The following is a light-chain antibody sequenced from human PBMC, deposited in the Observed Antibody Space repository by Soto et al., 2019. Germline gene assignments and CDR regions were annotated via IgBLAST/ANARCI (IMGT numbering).Light chain of an antibody. CDR3: QKYNSALLT. V-gene: IGKV1-27*01. CDR2: AAS. Sequence: DIQMTQSPSSLSASIGDRVTITCRASQGISDYLAWYQQKPGKVPKLLIDAASTLQSGVPSRFSGSGSGTDFTLTISSLQPEDVASYYCQKYNSALLTFGGGTKVEIK. J-gene: IGKJ4*01. CDR1: QGISDY.